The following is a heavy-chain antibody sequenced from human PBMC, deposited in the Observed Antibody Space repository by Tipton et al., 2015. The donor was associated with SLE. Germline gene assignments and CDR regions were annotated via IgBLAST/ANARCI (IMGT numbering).Heavy chain of an antibody. D-gene: IGHD5-12*01. V-gene: IGHV1-8*02. J-gene: IGHJ4*02. CDR3: ARYGYSGYDRGSVYFDY. CDR2: MNPNSGNT. CDR1: GYTFTSYD. Sequence: QLVQSGAEVKKPGASVKVSCKASGYTFTSYDINWVRQATGQGLEWMGWMNPNSGNTGYAQKFQGRVTMTRNTSVSTAYMELSSLRSEDTAVYYCARYGYSGYDRGSVYFDYWGQGTLVTVSS.